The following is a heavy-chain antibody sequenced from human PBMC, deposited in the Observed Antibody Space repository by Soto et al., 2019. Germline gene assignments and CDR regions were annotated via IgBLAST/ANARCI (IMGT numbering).Heavy chain of an antibody. Sequence: QVQLVESGGGVVQPGRSLRLSCAASGFTFSSYGMHWVRQAPGKGLEWVAVISYDGSNKYYADSVKGRFTISRDNSKNTLYMQMNSLRAEDTAVYYCAKEVRRALSRRRDGYNVDYWGQGTLVTVSS. CDR1: GFTFSSYG. V-gene: IGHV3-30*18. J-gene: IGHJ4*02. D-gene: IGHD5-12*01. CDR2: ISYDGSNK. CDR3: AKEVRRALSRRRDGYNVDY.